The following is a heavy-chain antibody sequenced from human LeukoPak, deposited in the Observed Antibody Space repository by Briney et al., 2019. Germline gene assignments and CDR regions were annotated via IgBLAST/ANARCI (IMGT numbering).Heavy chain of an antibody. J-gene: IGHJ4*02. CDR1: GYTFTCYY. V-gene: IGHV1-2*02. CDR2: INPNSGGT. CDR3: ARDSSHFGVVMSGY. Sequence: GASVKVSCKASGYTFTCYYMHWVRQAPGQGLEWMGWINPNSGGTNYAQKFQGRVTMTRDTSISTDYMELSRLRSDDTAVYYCARDSSHFGVVMSGYWGQGTLVTVSS. D-gene: IGHD3-3*01.